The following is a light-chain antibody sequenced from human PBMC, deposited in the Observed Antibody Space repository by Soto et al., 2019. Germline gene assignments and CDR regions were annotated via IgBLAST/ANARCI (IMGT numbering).Light chain of an antibody. CDR3: QQRSNWPLYT. CDR1: QSVSSY. J-gene: IGKJ2*01. CDR2: DAS. Sequence: EIVLTQSPATLSLSPGERATLSCRASQSVSSYLAWYQQKPGQAPRLLIYDASSRATGIPARFSGRGSGTDFTLTISSLEPEFFAVYYCQQRSNWPLYTFGQGTKLEIK. V-gene: IGKV3-11*01.